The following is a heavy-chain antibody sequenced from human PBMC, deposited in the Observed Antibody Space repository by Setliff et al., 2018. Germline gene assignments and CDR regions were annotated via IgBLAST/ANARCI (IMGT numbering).Heavy chain of an antibody. J-gene: IGHJ6*03. D-gene: IGHD3-3*01. CDR1: GGSFSGYY. CDR2: INHSGST. Sequence: SETLSLTCAVYGGSFSGYYWSWIRQPPGKGLEWIGEINHSGSTNYNPSLKSRVTISVDTSKNEFSLRLTSVTAADTAVYYCARVTGFFYVDAWGKGTTVTVS. V-gene: IGHV4-34*01. CDR3: ARVTGFFYVDA.